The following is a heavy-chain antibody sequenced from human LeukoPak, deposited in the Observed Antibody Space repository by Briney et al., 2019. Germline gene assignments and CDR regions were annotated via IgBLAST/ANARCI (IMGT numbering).Heavy chain of an antibody. Sequence: GGSLRLSCAASGFSVRNNYMSWVRQAPGKGLEWVSVIYSGGNTYTADSVKGRFTISRDNSKNTLYLQMNSLRAEDSALYYCARGGRGSAAVVAPRSFDIWGQGTMVTVSS. V-gene: IGHV3-53*01. CDR2: IYSGGNT. CDR1: GFSVRNNY. CDR3: ARGGRGSAAVVAPRSFDI. D-gene: IGHD3-22*01. J-gene: IGHJ3*02.